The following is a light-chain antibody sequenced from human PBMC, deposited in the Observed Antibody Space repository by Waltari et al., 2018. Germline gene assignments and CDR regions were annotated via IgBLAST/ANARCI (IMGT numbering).Light chain of an antibody. CDR1: VLGSKY. CDR3: YAATDNNRV. J-gene: IGLJ3*02. Sequence: SYELTQPSSVSVSPGQTARITCSGDVLGSKYARWFQQKPGQAPVLVIYKDSERPSVIPERFSCSSSGTTVTLTINGAQVEDEAHYYCYAATDNNRVFGGGTKLIVL. V-gene: IGLV3-27*01. CDR2: KDS.